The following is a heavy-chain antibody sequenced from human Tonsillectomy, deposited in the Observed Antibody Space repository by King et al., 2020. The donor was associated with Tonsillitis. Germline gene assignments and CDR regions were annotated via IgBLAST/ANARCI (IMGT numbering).Heavy chain of an antibody. V-gene: IGHV3-15*07. CDR1: DFTFNNAW. CDR3: ATDLSFNYDILTGYYIGGDY. Sequence: DVQLVESGGGLVKPGGSLRLSCAASDFTFNNAWMNWVRQAPGKGLEWVGRIKSKTDGGTTDYAAPVKGRFTISRDDSKNTLYLQMNSLKTEDTAVYYCATDLSFNYDILTGYYIGGDYWGQGTLVTVSS. D-gene: IGHD3-9*01. J-gene: IGHJ4*02. CDR2: IKSKTDGGTT.